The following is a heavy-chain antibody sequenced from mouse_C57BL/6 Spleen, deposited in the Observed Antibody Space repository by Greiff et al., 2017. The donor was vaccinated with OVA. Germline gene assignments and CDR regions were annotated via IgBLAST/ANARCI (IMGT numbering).Heavy chain of an antibody. D-gene: IGHD3-2*02. V-gene: IGHV1-4*01. CDR3: ARGDSSGLYYFDY. CDR1: GYTFTSYT. Sequence: VQLQESGAELARPGASVKMSCKASGYTFTSYTMHWVKQRPGQGLEWIGYINPSSGYTKYNQKFKDKATLTADKSSSTAYMQLSSLTSEDSAVYYCARGDSSGLYYFDYWGQGTTLTVSS. J-gene: IGHJ2*01. CDR2: INPSSGYT.